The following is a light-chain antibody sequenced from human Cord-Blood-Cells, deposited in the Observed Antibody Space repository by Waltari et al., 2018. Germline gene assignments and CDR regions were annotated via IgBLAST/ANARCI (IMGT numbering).Light chain of an antibody. Sequence: QSVLTQPPSASGTPGQRVTISCSGSSSNIGSNYVYWYQQLPGTAPKLLIYRNNRRPSGVPYRFSGSKSGTSASLAISGLRSEDEADYYCAAWDDSLSGRVFGGGTKLTVL. CDR1: SSNIGSNY. V-gene: IGLV1-47*01. J-gene: IGLJ3*02. CDR3: AAWDDSLSGRV. CDR2: RNN.